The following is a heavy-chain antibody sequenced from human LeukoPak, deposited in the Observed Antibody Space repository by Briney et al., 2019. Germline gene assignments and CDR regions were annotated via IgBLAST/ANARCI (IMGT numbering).Heavy chain of an antibody. V-gene: IGHV5-10-1*01. CDR3: ARLAYSSSWYYDGMDV. J-gene: IGHJ6*04. CDR1: GYSFTSYW. CDR2: IDPSDSYT. D-gene: IGHD6-13*01. Sequence: GESLRISCKGSGYSFTSYWISWVRQMPGKGLEWMGRIDPSDSYTNYSPSFQGHATISADKSISTAYLQWSSLKASDTAMYYCARLAYSSSWYYDGMDVWGKGTTVTVSS.